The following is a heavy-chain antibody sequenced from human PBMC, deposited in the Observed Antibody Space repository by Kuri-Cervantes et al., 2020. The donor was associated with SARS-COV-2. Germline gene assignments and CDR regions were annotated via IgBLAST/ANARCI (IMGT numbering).Heavy chain of an antibody. CDR2: INHSGST. CDR3: ARVSVVVVPAAIHYYYGMDV. V-gene: IGHV4-34*01. D-gene: IGHD2-2*01. J-gene: IGHJ6*02. Sequence: SETLSHTCAVYGGSFSGYYWSWIRQPPGKGLEWIGEINHSGSTNYNPSLKSRVTISVDTSKNQFSLKLSSVTAADTAVYYCARVSVVVVPAAIHYYYGMDVWGQGTTVTVSS. CDR1: GGSFSGYY.